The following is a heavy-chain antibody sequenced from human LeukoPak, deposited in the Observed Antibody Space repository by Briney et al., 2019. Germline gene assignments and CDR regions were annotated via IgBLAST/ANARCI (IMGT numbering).Heavy chain of an antibody. CDR2: ISGSGGST. CDR1: GFTFSRYA. V-gene: IGHV3-23*01. D-gene: IGHD3-3*01. CDR3: AKDLNTIFGEVIIPGDY. J-gene: IGHJ4*02. Sequence: GGSLRLSCAASGFTFSRYAMSWVRQAPGKELEWVSAISGSGGSTYYADSVKGRFTISRDNSKNTLYLQMNSLRVEDTAVYYCAKDLNTIFGEVIIPGDYWGQGTLVTVSS.